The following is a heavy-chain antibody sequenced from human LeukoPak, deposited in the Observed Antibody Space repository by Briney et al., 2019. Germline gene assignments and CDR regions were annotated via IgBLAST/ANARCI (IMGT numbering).Heavy chain of an antibody. D-gene: IGHD4-23*01. CDR2: ISSSSSYI. V-gene: IGHV3-21*01. CDR1: GFTFSSYN. CDR3: ARVAAGYSVNYFDY. J-gene: IGHJ4*02. Sequence: PGGSLRLSCAASGFTFSSYNMDWVRQAPGKGLEWVSSISSSSSYIHYADSVKGRFTISRDNAKNSLYLQMNSLRAEDTAMYYCARVAAGYSVNYFDYWGQGTLVTVSS.